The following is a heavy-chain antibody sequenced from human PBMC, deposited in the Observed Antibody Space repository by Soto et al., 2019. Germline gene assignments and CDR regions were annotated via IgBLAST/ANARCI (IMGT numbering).Heavy chain of an antibody. CDR3: ARVTRRVYYYDSSGYQNAFDI. D-gene: IGHD3-22*01. J-gene: IGHJ3*02. CDR2: ICYSGST. V-gene: IGHV4-31*03. Sequence: PSETLSLTCTVSGGSISSGGYYWSWIRQHPGKGLEWIGYICYSGSTYYNPSLKSRVTISVDTSKNQFSLKLSSVTAADTAVYYCARVTRRVYYYDSSGYQNAFDIWGQGTMVTVSS. CDR1: GGSISSGGYY.